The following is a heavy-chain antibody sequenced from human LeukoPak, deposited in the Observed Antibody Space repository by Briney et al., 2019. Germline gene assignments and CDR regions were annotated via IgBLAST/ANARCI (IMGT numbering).Heavy chain of an antibody. CDR1: GFTFGDYF. CDR2: ISGSSQTI. D-gene: IGHD5-12*01. V-gene: IGHV3-11*04. Sequence: LGGSLRLSCEGTGFTFGDYFMTWIRQAPGKGLEWLAYISGSSQTIYYADSVRGRFTISRDNSKNTLYLQMNSLRAEDTAVYYCARDPGVRGYDSTFDYWGQGTLVTVSP. CDR3: ARDPGVRGYDSTFDY. J-gene: IGHJ4*02.